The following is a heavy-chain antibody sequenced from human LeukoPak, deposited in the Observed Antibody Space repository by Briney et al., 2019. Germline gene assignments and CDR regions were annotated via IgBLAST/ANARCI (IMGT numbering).Heavy chain of an antibody. CDR2: VNPTGGST. CDR3: ARHDILTGYYRPYFDY. V-gene: IGHV1-46*01. Sequence: GASVKVSCEASGYTFTNYYMHWVRQAPGQGLEWMGVVNPTGGSTSYAQKFQGRVTMTRDTSTSTVYMELSSLRSEDTAVYCCARHDILTGYYRPYFDYWGQGTLVTVSS. J-gene: IGHJ4*02. CDR1: GYTFTNYY. D-gene: IGHD3-9*01.